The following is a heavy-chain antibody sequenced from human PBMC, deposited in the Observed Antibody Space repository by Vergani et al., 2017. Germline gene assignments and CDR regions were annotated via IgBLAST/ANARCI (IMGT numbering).Heavy chain of an antibody. V-gene: IGHV4-59*01. J-gene: IGHJ5*02. CDR3: GRVADFYGLGSRLLDL. Sequence: QVRLQESGPGLVKPSETLSLTCSVSGGSMSGYYWSWIRQPPGKELESIGYMYHSGSTNYNPSLETRVTISGDTSKNQFSLKLNSVTAADTAVYYCGRVADFYGLGSRLLDLWGQGILVTVSS. CDR2: MYHSGST. CDR1: GGSMSGYY. D-gene: IGHD3-10*01.